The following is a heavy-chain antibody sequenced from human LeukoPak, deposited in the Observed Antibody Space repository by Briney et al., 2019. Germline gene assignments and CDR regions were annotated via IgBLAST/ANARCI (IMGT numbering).Heavy chain of an antibody. CDR2: IKEDGSEK. CDR1: GFTFSSYT. CDR3: ARSSSAAYDS. Sequence: GGSLRLSCAASGFTFSSYTMNWVRQAPGKGLEWVANIKEDGSEKNYVDSVKGRFTISRDNAKKSLYLQMNSLRAEDTAVYYCARSSSAAYDSWGQGTLVTVSS. D-gene: IGHD6-6*01. V-gene: IGHV3-7*03. J-gene: IGHJ4*02.